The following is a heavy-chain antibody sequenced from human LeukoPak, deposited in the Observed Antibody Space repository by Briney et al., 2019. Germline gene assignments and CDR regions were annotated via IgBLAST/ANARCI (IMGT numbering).Heavy chain of an antibody. CDR1: GGSIRSGSYY. V-gene: IGHV4-61*02. CDR3: ARGPSRCSSSSCSLDY. Sequence: PSETLSLTCTVSGGSIRSGSYYWSWIRQPAGKGLEWIGRIYTSGSTNYNPSLKSRVTISVDRSKNQFSLKLSSVTAADTAVYYCARGPSRCSSSSCSLDYWGQGTLVTVSS. J-gene: IGHJ4*02. D-gene: IGHD2-15*01. CDR2: IYTSGST.